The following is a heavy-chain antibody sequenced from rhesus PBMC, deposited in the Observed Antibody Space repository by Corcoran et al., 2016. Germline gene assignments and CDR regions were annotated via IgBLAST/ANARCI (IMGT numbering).Heavy chain of an antibody. CDR3: ARGKVLGYGSNWYFDI. CDR1: GYSISSGYY. CDR2: ITPNRST. V-gene: IGHV4-122*02. D-gene: IGHD4-29*01. Sequence: QVQLQESGPGLLKPSETPSLTSAVSGYSISSGYYWCRLRQLPGKGRGWSGYITPNRSTSYNPSLKSLVTLSSDTFKDQFSLKVNAETAAGKAVYYCARGKVLGYGSNWYFDIWGPGTPITISS. J-gene: IGHJ2*01.